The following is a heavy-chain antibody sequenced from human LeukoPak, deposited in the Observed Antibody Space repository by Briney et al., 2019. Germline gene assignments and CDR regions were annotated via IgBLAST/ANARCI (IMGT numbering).Heavy chain of an antibody. Sequence: PGGSLRLSCAASGFTFSSYATHWVRQAPGKGLEWVAVISYDGSNKYYADSVKGRFTISRDNSKNTLYLQMNSLRAEDTAVYYCARDRISGSGWYVCDYWGRGTLVTVSS. J-gene: IGHJ4*02. V-gene: IGHV3-30-3*01. CDR3: ARDRISGSGWYVCDY. D-gene: IGHD6-19*01. CDR1: GFTFSSYA. CDR2: ISYDGSNK.